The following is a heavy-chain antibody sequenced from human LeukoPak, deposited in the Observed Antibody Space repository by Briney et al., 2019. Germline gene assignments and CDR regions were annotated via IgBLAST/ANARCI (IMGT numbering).Heavy chain of an antibody. D-gene: IGHD6-19*01. Sequence: GGSLRLSCAASGFTFSSYEMNWVRQAPGKGLEWVSYISSSGSTIYYADSVKGRFTISRDNAKNSLYLQMNSLRAEDTAVYYCARKIAVAGFDYWGQGTLVTVSS. CDR3: ARKIAVAGFDY. V-gene: IGHV3-48*03. J-gene: IGHJ4*02. CDR1: GFTFSSYE. CDR2: ISSSGSTI.